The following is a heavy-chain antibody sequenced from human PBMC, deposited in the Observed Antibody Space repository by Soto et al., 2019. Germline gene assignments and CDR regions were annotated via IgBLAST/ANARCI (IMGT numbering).Heavy chain of an antibody. CDR1: LVTLGSDA. J-gene: IGHJ4*02. V-gene: IGHV1-69*06. CDR3: ATGDSRSRLDD. CDR2: IIPIFGTT. Sequence: SVKVCSKASLVTLGSDAITLLPQAPGQGLEWVGRIIPIFGTTNYAQNLQGRVTISADKSTLTSYMELRSLRSEDTAVYYCATGDSRSRLDDWGKGNLVTVSS. D-gene: IGHD6-13*01.